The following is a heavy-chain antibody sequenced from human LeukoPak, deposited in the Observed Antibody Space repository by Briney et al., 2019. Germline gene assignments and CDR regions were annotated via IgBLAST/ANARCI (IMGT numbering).Heavy chain of an antibody. CDR3: ARGGYGMDV. Sequence: PGGSLRLSCAASGFTFSGYWMHWVRRVPGKGLVWVSHINTNGRSTNYADSVKGRFTISRDNAKNTLFLQMNSLRAEDTAVYYCARGGYGMDVWGQGTTVTVSS. CDR1: GFTFSGYW. J-gene: IGHJ6*02. V-gene: IGHV3-74*01. CDR2: INTNGRST.